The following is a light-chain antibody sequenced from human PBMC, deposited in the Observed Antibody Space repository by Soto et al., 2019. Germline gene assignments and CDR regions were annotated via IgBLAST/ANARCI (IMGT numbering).Light chain of an antibody. Sequence: QYALTQPASVSGSPGQSITISCTGDSSDVGGFNYVSWYQQHPDKAPKLIIYVVSNRPSGVSNRFSGSKSGNTAFLTISGLQAEDEADYYCSSYTSSDTPYVFGTGTKVTVL. CDR2: VVS. CDR3: SSYTSSDTPYV. CDR1: SSDVGGFNY. V-gene: IGLV2-14*01. J-gene: IGLJ1*01.